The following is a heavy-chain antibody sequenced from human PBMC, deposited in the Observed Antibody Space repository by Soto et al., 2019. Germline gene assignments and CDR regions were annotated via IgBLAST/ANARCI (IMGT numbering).Heavy chain of an antibody. D-gene: IGHD5-18*01. CDR2: IIPIFGTA. CDR1: GGTFSSYA. J-gene: IGHJ4*02. Sequence: SVKVSCKASGGTFSSYAISWVRQAPGQGLEWMGGIIPIFGTANYAQKFQGRVTITADESTSTAYMELRSLRSDDTAVYYCARKDESGYSYAYWGQGTLVTVSS. CDR3: ARKDESGYSYAY. V-gene: IGHV1-69*13.